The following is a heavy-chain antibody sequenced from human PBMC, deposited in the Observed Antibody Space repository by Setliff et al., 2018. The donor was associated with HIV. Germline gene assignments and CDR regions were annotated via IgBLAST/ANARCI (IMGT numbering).Heavy chain of an antibody. V-gene: IGHV1-69*13. Sequence: GASVKVSCKAAGGTFRNYAINWARQAPGQGLEWMGAIIPSLGAIYSAQKSQGRVTITADEYATTVYMELSSLKSEDTAVYYCARGRWFGQLESSFDHWGLGTLVTVSS. D-gene: IGHD3-10*01. CDR1: GGTFRNYA. CDR2: IIPSLGAI. CDR3: ARGRWFGQLESSFDH. J-gene: IGHJ4*02.